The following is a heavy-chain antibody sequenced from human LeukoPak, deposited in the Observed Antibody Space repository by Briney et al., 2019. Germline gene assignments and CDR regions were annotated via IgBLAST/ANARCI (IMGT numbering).Heavy chain of an antibody. CDR1: GGSISTYY. D-gene: IGHD2/OR15-2a*01. CDR2: IYYSGST. V-gene: IGHV4-59*12. J-gene: IGHJ5*02. Sequence: SETLSLTCTVSGGSISTYYWSWIRQPPGKGLEWIGYIYYSGSTNYNPSLKSRVTISVDTSKNQFSLKLSSVTAADTAVYYCARGFYGTGSNWFDPWGQGTLVTVSS. CDR3: ARGFYGTGSNWFDP.